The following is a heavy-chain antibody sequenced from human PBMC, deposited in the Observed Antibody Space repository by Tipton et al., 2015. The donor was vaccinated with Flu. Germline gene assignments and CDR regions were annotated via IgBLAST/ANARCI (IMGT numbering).Heavy chain of an antibody. CDR3: ARDGDWCSGGSCFAA. V-gene: IGHV4-4*09. CDR2: IYRSGNT. CDR1: GGSIGTYY. J-gene: IGHJ5*01. D-gene: IGHD2-15*01. Sequence: LRLSCTVSGGSIGTYYWSWIRHPPGKEPEWIGNIYRSGNTQYNPSLRSRVTISVDTSKNQLSLGIIGVTTADTAIYYCARDGDWCSGGSCFAAWGQGLLVTVSS.